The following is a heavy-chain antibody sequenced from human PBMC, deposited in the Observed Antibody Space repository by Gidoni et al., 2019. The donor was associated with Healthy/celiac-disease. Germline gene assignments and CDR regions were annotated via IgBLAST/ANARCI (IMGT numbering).Heavy chain of an antibody. J-gene: IGHJ6*02. D-gene: IGHD6-13*01. V-gene: IGHV2-70*01. CDR3: ARIYRGYSSSASYYYGMDV. Sequence: QVTLRESGPARGKPTQPLALTCTFSGFSLSTNALSRNWIRQPPGKALEWLALIDWDDYKYYSTSLKTRLTISKDTSKNQVVLTMTNMDRVDTATYSWARIYRGYSSSASYYYGMDVWGQGTTVTVSS. CDR1: GFSLSTNALS. CDR2: IDWDDYK.